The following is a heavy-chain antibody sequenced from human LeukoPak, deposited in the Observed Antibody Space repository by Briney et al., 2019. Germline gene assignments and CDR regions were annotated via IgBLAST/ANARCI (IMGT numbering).Heavy chain of an antibody. Sequence: SVKVSCKASGGTFSSYAISWVRQAPGQGLEWMGGIIPIFGTANYAQKFQGRVTITADESTSTAYMELSSLRSEDTAVYYCARDILIAVAGPYYYYGVDVWGQGTTVTVSS. CDR3: ARDILIAVAGPYYYYGVDV. V-gene: IGHV1-69*01. J-gene: IGHJ6*02. CDR2: IIPIFGTA. CDR1: GGTFSSYA. D-gene: IGHD6-19*01.